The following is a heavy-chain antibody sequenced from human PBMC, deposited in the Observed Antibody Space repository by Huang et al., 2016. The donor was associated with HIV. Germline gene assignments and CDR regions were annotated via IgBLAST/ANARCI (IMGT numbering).Heavy chain of an antibody. J-gene: IGHJ4*02. Sequence: DVQLLESGGRLVQPGRSLRLSCAVSGFIFSDHAMSWVRQGPGGGLGLGSSISGRAFTTEYADAVKGRCTISRDKSNQIVYLQMDNLRAEDTALYYCAKQDDVYCSGDSCYSGYFASWGRGTLVTVSS. CDR2: ISGRAFTT. V-gene: IGHV3-23*01. CDR1: GFIFSDHA. CDR3: AKQDDVYCSGDSCYSGYFAS. D-gene: IGHD2-15*01.